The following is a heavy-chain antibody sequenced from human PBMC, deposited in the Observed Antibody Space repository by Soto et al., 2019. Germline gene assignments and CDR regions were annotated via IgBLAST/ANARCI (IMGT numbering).Heavy chain of an antibody. CDR3: ARMETFGSLNWFDP. Sequence: ASVKVSCKASGYSFTNNDVSWVRQATGQGLEWMGWMNPGSGDTGYAQKFQGRVTMTRDISIATAYVELSSLRSDDTAIYYCARMETFGSLNWFDPWGQGTLVTVSS. D-gene: IGHD3-16*01. CDR1: GYSFTNND. V-gene: IGHV1-8*01. CDR2: MNPGSGDT. J-gene: IGHJ5*02.